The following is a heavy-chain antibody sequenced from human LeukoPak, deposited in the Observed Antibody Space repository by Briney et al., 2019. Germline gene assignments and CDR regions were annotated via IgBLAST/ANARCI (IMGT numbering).Heavy chain of an antibody. CDR1: GFTFSGYS. CDR2: ISNSSSYI. Sequence: GGSLRLSSAASGFTFSGYSMNWVRQAPGKGLEWVSSISNSSSYIYYADSVKGRFTISRDNAKNSLYLQMNSLRAEDTAVYYCARELYGGNSGFDYWAREPWSPSPQ. J-gene: IGHJ4*02. CDR3: ARELYGGNSGFDY. D-gene: IGHD4-23*01. V-gene: IGHV3-21*01.